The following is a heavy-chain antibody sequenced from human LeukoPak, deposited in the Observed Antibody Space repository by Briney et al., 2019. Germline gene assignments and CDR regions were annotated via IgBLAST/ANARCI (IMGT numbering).Heavy chain of an antibody. D-gene: IGHD3-10*01. Sequence: GGSLRLSCVASGFTVSTNYMSWVRQAPGKGLEGVSVIDSGGNTNYADSVKGRFTISRDNSKNTLFLQMNSLRVGDTALYYCARVGYGSARDWGQGILVTVSS. CDR3: ARVGYGSARD. CDR2: IDSGGNT. J-gene: IGHJ4*02. V-gene: IGHV3-66*01. CDR1: GFTVSTNY.